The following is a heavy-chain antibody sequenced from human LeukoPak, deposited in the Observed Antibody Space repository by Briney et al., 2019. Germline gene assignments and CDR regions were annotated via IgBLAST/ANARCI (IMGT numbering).Heavy chain of an antibody. D-gene: IGHD2-2*01. CDR3: ARDEYCSSTSCYVG. Sequence: SVKVSCKASGGTFSSYAISWVRQDPGQGLEWMGGIIPIFGTANYAQKFQGRVTITADESTSTAYMELSSLRSEDTAVYYCARDEYCSSTSCYVGWGQGTLVTVSS. J-gene: IGHJ4*02. CDR1: GGTFSSYA. CDR2: IIPIFGTA. V-gene: IGHV1-69*13.